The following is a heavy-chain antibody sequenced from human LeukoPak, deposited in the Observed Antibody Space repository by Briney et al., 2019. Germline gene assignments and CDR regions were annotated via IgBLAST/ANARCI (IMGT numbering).Heavy chain of an antibody. D-gene: IGHD6-19*01. CDR1: GGSISSYY. CDR2: TYYSGST. V-gene: IGHV4-59*08. Sequence: SETLSLTCTVSGGSISSYYWSWIRQPPGKGLEWIGYTYYSGSTNYNPSLKSRVTISVDTSKNQFSLKLSSVTAADTAVYYCARHYLGQWLIDYWGQGTLVTVSS. J-gene: IGHJ4*02. CDR3: ARHYLGQWLIDY.